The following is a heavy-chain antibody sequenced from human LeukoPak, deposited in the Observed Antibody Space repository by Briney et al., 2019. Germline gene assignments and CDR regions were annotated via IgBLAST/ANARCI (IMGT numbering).Heavy chain of an antibody. Sequence: SETLSLTCTVSGGSISSSSYYWGWIRQPPGKGLEWIGSIYYSGSTYYNPSLKSRVTISVDTSKNQFSLKLSSVTAADTAVYYCARSPRGDVSWFDPWGQGTLVTVSS. CDR3: ARSPRGDVSWFDP. CDR1: GGSISSSSYY. V-gene: IGHV4-39*01. J-gene: IGHJ5*02. CDR2: IYYSGST. D-gene: IGHD3-16*01.